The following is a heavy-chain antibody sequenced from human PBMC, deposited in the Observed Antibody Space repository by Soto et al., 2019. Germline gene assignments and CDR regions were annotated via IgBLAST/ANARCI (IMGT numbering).Heavy chain of an antibody. CDR3: AREVAADGTFREDVFDI. CDR1: GGTFSNHA. V-gene: IGHV1-69*12. D-gene: IGHD6-13*01. CDR2: IIPIFTTT. Sequence: QVHLVQSGAEVKKPGSSVKVSCKASGGTFSNHAINWVRQAPGQGLEWMGRIIPIFTTTNYSQKFQGRVTITADESTIQAYMELSSLKHDDTAVYYCAREVAADGTFREDVFDILSPGTLVTVSS. J-gene: IGHJ3*02.